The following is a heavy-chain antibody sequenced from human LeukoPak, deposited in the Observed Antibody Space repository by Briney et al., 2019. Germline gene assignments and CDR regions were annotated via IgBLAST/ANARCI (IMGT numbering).Heavy chain of an antibody. Sequence: SETLSLTCTVSGGSVSSGSYYWSWIRQPPGKGLEWIGYIYYSGSTNYIPSLKSRVTISVDTSKNQFSLKLSSVTAADTAVYYCASGFSGYAYYYYGMDVWGKGTTVTVSS. V-gene: IGHV4-61*01. CDR2: IYYSGST. D-gene: IGHD5-12*01. CDR1: GGSVSSGSYY. J-gene: IGHJ6*04. CDR3: ASGFSGYAYYYYGMDV.